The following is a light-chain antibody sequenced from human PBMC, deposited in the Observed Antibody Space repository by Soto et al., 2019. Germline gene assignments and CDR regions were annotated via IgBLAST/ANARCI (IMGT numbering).Light chain of an antibody. Sequence: QSVLTQQPSVSGAPGQRVTIPCTGSTSNVGAGYDVHWYQQVPGTVPKLLIYANNNRPSGVPDRFSGSKSGTSATLAITGLQAEDETDYYCQSYDNSLSGWVFGGGTKVTVL. V-gene: IGLV1-40*01. J-gene: IGLJ3*02. CDR3: QSYDNSLSGWV. CDR2: ANN. CDR1: TSNVGAGYD.